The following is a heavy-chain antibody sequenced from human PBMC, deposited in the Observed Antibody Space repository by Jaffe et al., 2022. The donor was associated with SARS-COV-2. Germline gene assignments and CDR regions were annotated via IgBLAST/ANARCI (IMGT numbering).Heavy chain of an antibody. CDR3: AKDNPVWEGDRGVILNPFDY. Sequence: QVQLVQSGSELKKPGASVKVSCKASGYTFTSYAMNWVRQAPGQGLEWMGWINTNTGNPAYAQGFTGRFVFSLDTSVSTAYLQISSLKAEDTAVYYCAKDNPVWEGDRGVILNPFDYWGQGTLVTVSS. D-gene: IGHD3-10*01. J-gene: IGHJ4*02. CDR2: INTNTGNP. CDR1: GYTFTSYA. V-gene: IGHV7-4-1*02.